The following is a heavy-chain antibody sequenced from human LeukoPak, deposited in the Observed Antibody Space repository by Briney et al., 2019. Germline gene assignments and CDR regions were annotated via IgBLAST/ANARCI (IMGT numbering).Heavy chain of an antibody. D-gene: IGHD6-13*01. V-gene: IGHV3-11*04. CDR3: ARDRAGIAAAGISHYYYGMDV. Sequence: LSLTRAVYGGSFSGYYWSWIRQPPGKGLEWVSYISTSGSTIYYADSVKGRFTISRDNAKNSLYLQMNSLRAEDTAVYYCARDRAGIAAAGISHYYYGMDVWGQGTTVTVSS. CDR2: ISTSGSTI. CDR1: GGSFSGYY. J-gene: IGHJ6*02.